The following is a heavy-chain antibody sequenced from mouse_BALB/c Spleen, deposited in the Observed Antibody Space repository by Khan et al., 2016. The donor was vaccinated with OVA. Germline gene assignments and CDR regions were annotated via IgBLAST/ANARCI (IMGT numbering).Heavy chain of an antibody. D-gene: IGHD2-14*01. CDR3: TREGAYYRSDGWFAY. Sequence: VQLQQSGAELARPGASVKMSCKASGYTFTTYTIHWVKQRPGQGLEWIGYIIPSTDYTNYNQKFKDKATLTADKSSTTAYMQLRSLTPEDSAVYYCTREGAYYRSDGWFAYWGQGTLVTVSA. V-gene: IGHV1-4*01. CDR2: IIPSTDYT. CDR1: GYTFTTYT. J-gene: IGHJ3*01.